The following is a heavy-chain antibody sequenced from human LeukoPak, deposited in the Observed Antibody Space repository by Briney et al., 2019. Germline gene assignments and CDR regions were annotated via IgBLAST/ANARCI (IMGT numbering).Heavy chain of an antibody. Sequence: GGSLRLSCAASGFTFSYYWMHWVRQAPGKGLVWVSRINSDGSITDYADSVKGRFTISRDNAKNTLYLQMNSLRAEDTAAYYCGRLAAAGPAYWGQGTLVTVSS. J-gene: IGHJ4*02. D-gene: IGHD6-13*01. V-gene: IGHV3-74*01. CDR1: GFTFSYYW. CDR3: GRLAAAGPAY. CDR2: INSDGSIT.